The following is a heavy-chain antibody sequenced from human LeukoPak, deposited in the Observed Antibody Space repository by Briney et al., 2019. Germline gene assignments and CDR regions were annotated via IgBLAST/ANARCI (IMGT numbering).Heavy chain of an antibody. CDR1: GLTFSSYE. CDR2: ISSSGSTI. V-gene: IGHV3-48*03. J-gene: IGHJ4*02. Sequence: GGSLKPSGAAPGLTFSSYEMNWVGQVPGKGLEWVSYISSSGSTIYYADSVKGRFTISRDNAKNSLYLQMNSLEAEDTAVYYCARDQIGVAGALYWGQGTLVTVSS. D-gene: IGHD6-19*01. CDR3: ARDQIGVAGALY.